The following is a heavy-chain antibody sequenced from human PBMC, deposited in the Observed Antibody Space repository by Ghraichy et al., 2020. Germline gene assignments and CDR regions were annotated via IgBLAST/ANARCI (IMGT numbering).Heavy chain of an antibody. V-gene: IGHV3-23*01. J-gene: IGHJ4*02. Sequence: GGSLRLSCAASGFTFTNYAMNWVRQAPGKGLEWVSSITSGSTYYADSVKGRFTISRDNSKNMLYLQMNSLRAEDTAVYYCARLGLRGYSSGWGRDFDYWGQGSLVTVSS. CDR2: ITSGST. CDR3: ARLGLRGYSSGWGRDFDY. CDR1: GFTFTNYA. D-gene: IGHD6-19*01.